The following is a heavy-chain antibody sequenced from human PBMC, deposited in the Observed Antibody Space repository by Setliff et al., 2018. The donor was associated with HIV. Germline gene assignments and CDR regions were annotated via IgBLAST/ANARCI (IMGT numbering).Heavy chain of an antibody. V-gene: IGHV1-69*05. CDR3: ARDLVAGQGYFDY. D-gene: IGHD6-19*01. CDR2: IIPMYGVT. J-gene: IGHJ4*02. Sequence: SVKVSCKASGYTFTSYGISWVRQAPGQGPEWMGGIIPMYGVTNYAQKFQGRVTITTDESTSTAYMELSSLRSEDTAVYYCARDLVAGQGYFDYWGQGTLVTVSS. CDR1: GYTFTSYG.